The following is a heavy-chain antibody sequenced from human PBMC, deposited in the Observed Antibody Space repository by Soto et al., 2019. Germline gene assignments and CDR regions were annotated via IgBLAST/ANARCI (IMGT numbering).Heavy chain of an antibody. J-gene: IGHJ4*02. D-gene: IGHD3-10*01. CDR1: GYTFTSYA. V-gene: IGHV1-3*01. CDR2: INAGNGNT. Sequence: QVQLVQSGAEVKKPGASEKVSCKASGYTFTSYAMHWVRQAPGQRLEWMGWINAGNGNTKYSQKFQGRVTITRDTSASTAYMELSSLRSEDTAVYYCARDLGFGLSDYWGQGTLVTASS. CDR3: ARDLGFGLSDY.